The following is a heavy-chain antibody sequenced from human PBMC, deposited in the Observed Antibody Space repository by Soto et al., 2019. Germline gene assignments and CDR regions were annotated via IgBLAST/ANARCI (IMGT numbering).Heavy chain of an antibody. J-gene: IGHJ4*02. CDR1: GGTFSSYA. Sequence: QVQLVQSGAEVKKPGSSVKVSCKASGGTFSSYAISWVRQAPGQGLEWMGGIIPIFGTANYAQKFQGRVTITAVKSTSTAYMELSSLRSEDTAVYYRARVGGTDIVVVPAEFDYWGQGTLVTVSS. CDR2: IIPIFGTA. V-gene: IGHV1-69*06. D-gene: IGHD2-2*01. CDR3: ARVGGTDIVVVPAEFDY.